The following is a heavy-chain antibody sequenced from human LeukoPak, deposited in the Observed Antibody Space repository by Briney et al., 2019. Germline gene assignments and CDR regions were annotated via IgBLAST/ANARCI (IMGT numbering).Heavy chain of an antibody. CDR3: EXXXXXXXVRNYYYMDF. Sequence: GXSVKVXXKASGDTFTAYYMHWGRQAPGEGGEGMGWINPNSGGTNYTQKFQGRDTMTRDTAISTAYMELRRRRYDETAVYYCEXXXXXXXVRNYYYMDFWGKGPTVTVSS. V-gene: IGHV1-2*02. J-gene: IGHJ6*03. CDR1: GDTFTAYY. D-gene: IGHD6-13*01. CDR2: INPNSGGT.